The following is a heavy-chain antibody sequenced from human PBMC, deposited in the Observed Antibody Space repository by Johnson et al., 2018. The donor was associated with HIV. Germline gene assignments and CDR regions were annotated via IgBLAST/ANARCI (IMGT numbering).Heavy chain of an antibody. V-gene: IGHV3-30*18. CDR1: GFTFSSYA. Sequence: QMLLVESGGGVVQPGRSLRLSCAASGFTFSSYAMHWVRQAPGKGLEWLAFISSDGSNKYFAVSVTGRFSISRDNSKNALYLQMNSLTAEDTAVYYCAKPQWVSSGAFDIWGQGTMVTVSS. CDR2: ISSDGSNK. J-gene: IGHJ3*02. CDR3: AKPQWVSSGAFDI. D-gene: IGHD3-3*01.